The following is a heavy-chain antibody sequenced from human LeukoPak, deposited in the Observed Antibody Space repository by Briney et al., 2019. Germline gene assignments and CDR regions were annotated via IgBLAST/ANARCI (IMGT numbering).Heavy chain of an antibody. V-gene: IGHV4-38-2*01. Sequence: PSETLSLTCAVSGYSISSGYYWGWIRQPPGKGLEGVGSIYHSWSTYYNPSLKSRVTISVDTSKNQFSLKLSSVTAADTAVYYCASRSYNWNYLDYWGQGTLVTVSS. CDR2: IYHSWST. D-gene: IGHD1-20*01. J-gene: IGHJ4*02. CDR3: ASRSYNWNYLDY. CDR1: GYSISSGYY.